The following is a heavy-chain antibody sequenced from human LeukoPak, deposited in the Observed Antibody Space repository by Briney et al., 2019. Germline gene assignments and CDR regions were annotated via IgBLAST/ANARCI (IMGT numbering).Heavy chain of an antibody. V-gene: IGHV3-23*01. Sequence: GTLRLSCAASGFTFSSHGMNWVRQAPGKGLEWVSGISPSGGITYYTDSVKGRFTISRDNSKNTVSLQMNSLRGEDTAVYYCAKDIPSWGSGFDYWGQGTLVTVSS. D-gene: IGHD7-27*01. CDR3: AKDIPSWGSGFDY. J-gene: IGHJ4*02. CDR1: GFTFSSHG. CDR2: ISPSGGIT.